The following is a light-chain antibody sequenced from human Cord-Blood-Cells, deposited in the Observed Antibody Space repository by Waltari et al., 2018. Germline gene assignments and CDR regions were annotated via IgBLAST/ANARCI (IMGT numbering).Light chain of an antibody. CDR1: SSDVGGYNY. Sequence: QSALTQPRSVSGSPGQSVTISCTGTSSDVGGYNYVSWYQQHPGKAPNLMIYDVSKRPAGFPDLFSGSKSGNTASLTISGLQAEDEADYYCCSYAGSYTLIFGTGTKVTVL. J-gene: IGLJ1*01. CDR2: DVS. CDR3: CSYAGSYTLI. V-gene: IGLV2-11*01.